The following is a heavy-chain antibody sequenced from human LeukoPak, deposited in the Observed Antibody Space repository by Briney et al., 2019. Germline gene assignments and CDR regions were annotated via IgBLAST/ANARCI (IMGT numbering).Heavy chain of an antibody. Sequence: SETLSLTCAVYGGSFSGYYWSWIRQPPGKGLEWIGEINHSGSTNYNPSLKSRVTISVDTSKNQFSLKLSSVTAADTAVYYCARGGGTRVFDYWGQGTLVTVSS. CDR3: ARGGGTRVFDY. CDR1: GGSFSGYY. CDR2: INHSGST. D-gene: IGHD3-16*01. J-gene: IGHJ4*02. V-gene: IGHV4-34*01.